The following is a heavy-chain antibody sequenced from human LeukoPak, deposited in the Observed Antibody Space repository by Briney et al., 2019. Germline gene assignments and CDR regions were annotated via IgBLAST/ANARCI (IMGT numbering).Heavy chain of an antibody. D-gene: IGHD3-10*01. Sequence: ASVKVSCKASGYTFTSYGISWVRQAPGQGLEWMGWISAYNGNTNYAQKLQGRVTMTTDTSTSTAYMELRSLGSDDTAVYYCARVGMKRSGSYYPYYYYGMDVWGQGTTVTVSS. CDR2: ISAYNGNT. CDR1: GYTFTSYG. CDR3: ARVGMKRSGSYYPYYYYGMDV. V-gene: IGHV1-18*01. J-gene: IGHJ6*02.